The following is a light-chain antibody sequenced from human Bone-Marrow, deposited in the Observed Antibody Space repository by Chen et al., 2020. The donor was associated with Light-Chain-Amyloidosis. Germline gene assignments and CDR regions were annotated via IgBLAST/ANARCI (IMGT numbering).Light chain of an antibody. Sequence: SYVLTQPSSVSVAPGQTATIACGGNNIGSTSVHWYQQTPGQAPLLVVYDESNRPAGIAERLSGSNYGSTATLTISRVEAGDEADYYCQVWDRSSDRPVFGGGTKLTVL. CDR3: QVWDRSSDRPV. V-gene: IGLV3-21*02. CDR1: NIGSTS. J-gene: IGLJ3*02. CDR2: DES.